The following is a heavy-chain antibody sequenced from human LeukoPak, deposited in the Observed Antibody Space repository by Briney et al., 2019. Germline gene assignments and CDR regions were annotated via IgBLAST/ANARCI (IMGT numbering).Heavy chain of an antibody. D-gene: IGHD2-2*01. CDR1: GFTFSSYG. Sequence: GGSLRLSCAASGFTFSSYGMHWVRQAPGKGLEWVAVISYDGSNKYYADSVKGRFTISRDNSKNTLYLQMNSLRAEDTAVYYCAKDIVVVPAAMVGYYYYYGMDVWGQGTTVTVSS. CDR2: ISYDGSNK. J-gene: IGHJ6*02. V-gene: IGHV3-30*18. CDR3: AKDIVVVPAAMVGYYYYYGMDV.